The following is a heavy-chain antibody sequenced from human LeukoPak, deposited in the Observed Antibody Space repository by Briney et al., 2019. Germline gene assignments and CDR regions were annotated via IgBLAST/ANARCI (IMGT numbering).Heavy chain of an antibody. Sequence: PGGSLRLSCAASGFTFSRHWMYWVRQAPGKGLEWVANIKQDGRAKPYVDSVKGRFTISRDNAKNSLFLQMNSLRVEDTAVYYCARDNGWSADFWGQGTLVTVSS. CDR1: GFTFSRHW. CDR2: IKQDGRAK. J-gene: IGHJ4*02. V-gene: IGHV3-7*03. D-gene: IGHD2-15*01. CDR3: ARDNGWSADF.